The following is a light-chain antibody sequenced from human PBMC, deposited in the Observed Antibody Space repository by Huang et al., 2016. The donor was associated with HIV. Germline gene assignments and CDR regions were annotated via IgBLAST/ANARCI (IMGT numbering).Light chain of an antibody. CDR3: QQYNNWPPIT. V-gene: IGKV3-15*01. J-gene: IGKJ5*01. Sequence: EIVMTQSPVTLSVSPGERATLSCRASQSVSSNLAWYQQKPGQAPRLLIYGASTRDTGGPARFRGSGSGTEFTRTISSLQSEDFALYYCQQYNNWPPITFGQGTRLEIK. CDR1: QSVSSN. CDR2: GAS.